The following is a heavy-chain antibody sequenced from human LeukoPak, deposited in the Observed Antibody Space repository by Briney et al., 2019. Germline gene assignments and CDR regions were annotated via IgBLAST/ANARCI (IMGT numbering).Heavy chain of an antibody. Sequence: SETLSLTCTVSGGSISSYYWSWIRQPAGKGLEWIGRIYSSGSTNYNPSLKSRVSMSVATSKNLFSLKLSSVTAADTAVYYCAREVGDYGDYVLDYWGQGTLVFVSS. CDR1: GGSISSYY. J-gene: IGHJ4*02. CDR2: IYSSGST. V-gene: IGHV4-4*07. CDR3: AREVGDYGDYVLDY. D-gene: IGHD4-17*01.